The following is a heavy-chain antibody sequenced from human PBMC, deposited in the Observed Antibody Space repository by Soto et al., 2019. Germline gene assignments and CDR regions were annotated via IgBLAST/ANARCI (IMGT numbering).Heavy chain of an antibody. CDR3: AKDTLDYDFWSGYYFDY. CDR1: GFTFSSYG. CDR2: ISYDGSNK. Sequence: GGSLRLSCAASGFTFSSYGMHWVRQAPGKGLEWVAVISYDGSNKYYADSVKGRFTISRDNSKNTLYLQMNSLRAEDTAVYYCAKDTLDYDFWSGYYFDYWGQGTLVTVSS. D-gene: IGHD3-3*01. J-gene: IGHJ4*02. V-gene: IGHV3-30*18.